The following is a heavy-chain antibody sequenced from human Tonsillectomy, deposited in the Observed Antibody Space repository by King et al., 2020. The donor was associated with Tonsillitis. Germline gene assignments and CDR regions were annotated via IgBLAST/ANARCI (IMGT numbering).Heavy chain of an antibody. Sequence: VQLVESGGGLIQPGGSLRLSCAASGFTVSNEYMSWVRQPPGKGLECVSVFYSDGSTYYSDSVKGRFTISRDNSKNTLYLQMHSLRAEDTAVYYCATLQRSGTYPLFSVYRGQGTLVTVSS. V-gene: IGHV3-53*01. CDR3: ATLQRSGTYPLFSVY. J-gene: IGHJ4*02. CDR2: FYSDGST. D-gene: IGHD2-21*01. CDR1: GFTVSNEY.